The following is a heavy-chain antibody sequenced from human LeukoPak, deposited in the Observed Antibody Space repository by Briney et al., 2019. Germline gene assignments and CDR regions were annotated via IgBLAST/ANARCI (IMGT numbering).Heavy chain of an antibody. D-gene: IGHD4-23*01. Sequence: GGSLRLFCAASGFTFSSYAMSCVRHAPRRGLEWASAISGSGGRTYYADCVKGRFTISRDNSKNTLYLQMNSLRAEDTAVYYCAKPSGKCYGGAADYWGQGTLVTVSS. CDR1: GFTFSSYA. CDR3: AKPSGKCYGGAADY. V-gene: IGHV3-23*01. J-gene: IGHJ4*02. CDR2: ISGSGGRT.